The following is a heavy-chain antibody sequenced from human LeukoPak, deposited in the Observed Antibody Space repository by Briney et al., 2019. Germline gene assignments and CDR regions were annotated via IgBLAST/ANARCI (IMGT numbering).Heavy chain of an antibody. CDR1: GDSVSSSNYY. Sequence: SETLSLTCAVSGDSVSSSNYYWSWIRQPPGKGLEWIGYIYYGGNTNYNPSLQSRVTISVDTSKSQFSLKLSSVTAADTAVYYCARAGRSRRFDPWGQGTLVTVSS. CDR2: IYYGGNT. CDR3: ARAGRSRRFDP. J-gene: IGHJ5*02. V-gene: IGHV4-61*01. D-gene: IGHD6-13*01.